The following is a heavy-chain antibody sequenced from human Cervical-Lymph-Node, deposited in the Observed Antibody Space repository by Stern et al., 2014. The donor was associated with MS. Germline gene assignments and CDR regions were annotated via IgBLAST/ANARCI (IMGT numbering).Heavy chain of an antibody. V-gene: IGHV3-21*01. CDR1: GFTFSTYT. J-gene: IGHJ4*02. CDR3: ARDFKVWDSYGSPSDY. D-gene: IGHD5-18*01. CDR2: ITTGSSYI. Sequence: EVQLVESGGGLVKPGGSLRLSCAASGFTFSTYTMNWVRQAPGKGLEWVSSITTGSSYIVYADSVKGRFTISRDNAKKSLYLQMNSLRAEDTAVYYCARDFKVWDSYGSPSDYWGQGTLVTVSS.